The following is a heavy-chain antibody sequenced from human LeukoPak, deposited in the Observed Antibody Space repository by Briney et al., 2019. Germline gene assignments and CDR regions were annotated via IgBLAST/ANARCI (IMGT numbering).Heavy chain of an antibody. J-gene: IGHJ4*02. V-gene: IGHV1-3*01. CDR3: ARAPAGSYLPNY. D-gene: IGHD1-26*01. CDR2: INAGNGNT. Sequence: GASVKVSCKASGYTFTSYAMHWVRQAPGQRLEWMGWINAGNGNTKYSQKFQGRVTITRDTSASTAYMELSSLRPEDTAVYYCARAPAGSYLPNYWGQGTLVTVSS. CDR1: GYTFTSYA.